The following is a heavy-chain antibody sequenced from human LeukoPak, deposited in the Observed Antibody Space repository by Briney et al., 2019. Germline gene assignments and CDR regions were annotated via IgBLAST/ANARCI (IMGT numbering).Heavy chain of an antibody. V-gene: IGHV3-53*01. J-gene: IGHJ3*02. Sequence: GSLRLSCAASGFTVSSNYMSWVRQAPGKGLEWVSVIYSGGSTYYADSVKGRFTISRDNSKNTLYLQMNSLRAEDTAVYYCATRVVVVAARKDAFDIWGQGTMVTVSS. CDR2: IYSGGST. CDR1: GFTVSSNY. CDR3: ATRVVVVAARKDAFDI. D-gene: IGHD2-15*01.